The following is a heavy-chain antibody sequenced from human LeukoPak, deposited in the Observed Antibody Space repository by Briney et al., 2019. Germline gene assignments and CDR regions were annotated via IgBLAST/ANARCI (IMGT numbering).Heavy chain of an antibody. CDR1: GGSITSTSYY. D-gene: IGHD3-9*01. V-gene: IGHV4-61*02. J-gene: IGHJ4*02. CDR3: ASAHYDILTGPRYYFDY. CDR2: IYKSGST. Sequence: SETLSLTCTVSGGSITSTSYYWNWIRQSAGKELEWIGRIYKSGSTTYNPSLKSRVTISLDTSKNQFSLRLSSVTAADTAVYYCASAHYDILTGPRYYFDYWGQGTLVTVSS.